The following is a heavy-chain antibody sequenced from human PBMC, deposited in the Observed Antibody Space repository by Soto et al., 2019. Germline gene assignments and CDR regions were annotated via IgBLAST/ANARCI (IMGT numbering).Heavy chain of an antibody. D-gene: IGHD2-15*01. CDR1: GGSISSGDYY. CDR3: ARAVGDIVVVVAAATDWYFDL. V-gene: IGHV4-30-4*01. CDR2: IYYSGST. J-gene: IGHJ2*01. Sequence: QVQLQESGPGLVKPSQTLSLTCTVSGGSISSGDYYWSWIRQPPGKGLEWIGYIYYSGSTYYNPPLKGRVTISVDPSQTQFSLKLSSVTAADTAVYYCARAVGDIVVVVAAATDWYFDLWGRGTLVTVSS.